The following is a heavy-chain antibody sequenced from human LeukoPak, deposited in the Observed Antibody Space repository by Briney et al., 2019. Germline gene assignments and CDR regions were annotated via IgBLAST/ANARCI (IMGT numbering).Heavy chain of an antibody. Sequence: GASVKVSCKASGYTFSSSGISWVRQAPGQGLEWMGWISVYNGSTNFAQKFRGTFTMTTDTSTSTAYMELRSLRFDDSAVYYCARSAVETVAVTHMTYWGQGTLVTVST. V-gene: IGHV1-18*01. CDR1: GYTFSSSG. CDR2: ISVYNGST. J-gene: IGHJ4*02. D-gene: IGHD6-19*01. CDR3: ARSAVETVAVTHMTY.